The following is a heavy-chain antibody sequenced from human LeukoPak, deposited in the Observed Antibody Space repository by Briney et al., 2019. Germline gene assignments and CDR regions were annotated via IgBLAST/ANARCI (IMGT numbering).Heavy chain of an antibody. J-gene: IGHJ3*02. Sequence: PGGSLRLSCAPSGFTFSAYTMNWVRQAPGKGLEWVSSISSSSSYIYYADSVKGRFTISRDNAKNSLFLQMNSLRAEDTAVYYCARGRQNSGSYSDAFDIWGQGTMVTVSS. D-gene: IGHD1-26*01. V-gene: IGHV3-21*01. CDR3: ARGRQNSGSYSDAFDI. CDR2: ISSSSSYI. CDR1: GFTFSAYT.